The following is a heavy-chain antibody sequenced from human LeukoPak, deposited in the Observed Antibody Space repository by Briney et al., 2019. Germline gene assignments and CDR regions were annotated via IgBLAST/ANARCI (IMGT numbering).Heavy chain of an antibody. CDR1: GGSISSGSYY. CDR3: ARDLEGGNQWGAFDI. J-gene: IGHJ3*02. CDR2: IYTSGST. D-gene: IGHD3-16*01. Sequence: SQTLSLTCTVSGGSISSGSYYWSWIRQPAGKGLEWIGRIYTSGSTNYNPPIKSRVTISVDTSKNQFSLKLSSVTAADTAVYYCARDLEGGNQWGAFDIWGQGTMVTVSS. V-gene: IGHV4-61*02.